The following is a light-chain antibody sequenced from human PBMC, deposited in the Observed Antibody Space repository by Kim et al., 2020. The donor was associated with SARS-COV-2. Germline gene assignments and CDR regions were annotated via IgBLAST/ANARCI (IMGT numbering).Light chain of an antibody. CDR2: EDS. Sequence: NFMLTQPRSVSESPGKTVTISCTRSSGTILSNYVQWYQQRPGSAPIAVVFEDSERPSGVPGRFSGSIDSSSNSASLTISGLQTEDEADYYCQSYDNDGNQVFGGGTQLTVL. CDR3: QSYDNDGNQV. J-gene: IGLJ3*02. V-gene: IGLV6-57*03. CDR1: SGTILSNY.